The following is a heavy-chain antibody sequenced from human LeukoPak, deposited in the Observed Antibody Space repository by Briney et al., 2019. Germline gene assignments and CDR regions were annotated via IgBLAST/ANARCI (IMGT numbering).Heavy chain of an antibody. CDR3: ARTYYYDSSGYSFDY. V-gene: IGHV1-18*01. D-gene: IGHD3-22*01. J-gene: IGHJ4*02. CDR1: GYTFTSYG. CDR2: ISAYNGNT. Sequence: ASVKVSCKASGYTFTSYGISWVRQAPGQGLEWMGWISAYNGNTNYPQKLQGRVTMTTDTSTSTAYMELRSLRSDDTAVYYCARTYYYDSSGYSFDYWGQGTLVTVSS.